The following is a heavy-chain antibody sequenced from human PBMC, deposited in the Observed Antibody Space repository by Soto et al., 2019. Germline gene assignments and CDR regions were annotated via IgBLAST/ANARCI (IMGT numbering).Heavy chain of an antibody. Sequence: GGCLRLSCVASGFSFSSYAVSWVRQAPGKGLEWVSAISGSGGSTYYADSVKGRFTISRDNSKNTVFLQVNSLRAEDTAIYYCAKTGHIVLVPADKNWLGSWAQGTLVTVSS. CDR2: ISGSGGST. CDR1: GFSFSSYA. D-gene: IGHD2-2*01. CDR3: AKTGHIVLVPADKNWLGS. J-gene: IGHJ5*01. V-gene: IGHV3-23*01.